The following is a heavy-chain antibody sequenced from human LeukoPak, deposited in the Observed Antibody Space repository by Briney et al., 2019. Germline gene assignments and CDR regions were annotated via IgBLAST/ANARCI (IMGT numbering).Heavy chain of an antibody. J-gene: IGHJ6*03. V-gene: IGHV1-2*02. Sequence: ASVKVSCKASGYTFTGYYMHWVRQAPGQGLEWMGWINLNSGGTNYAQKFQGRVTMTRDTSISTAYMELSRLRSDDTAVYYCARSPTMVRGVILFHYYMDVWGKGTTVTVSS. CDR1: GYTFTGYY. CDR2: INLNSGGT. CDR3: ARSPTMVRGVILFHYYMDV. D-gene: IGHD3-10*01.